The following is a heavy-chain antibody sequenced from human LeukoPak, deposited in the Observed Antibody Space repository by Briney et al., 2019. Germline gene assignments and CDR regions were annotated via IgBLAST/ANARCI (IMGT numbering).Heavy chain of an antibody. Sequence: GGSLRLSCAASGFTFNNYGMHWVRQAPGKGLEWLAFIRYDGSNTYHADSVKGRFTISRDNSKNTLYLQMNSLRAEDTAVYYCARDASMGYYYYMDVWGKGTTVTISS. V-gene: IGHV3-30*02. J-gene: IGHJ6*03. D-gene: IGHD2-8*01. CDR3: ARDASMGYYYYMDV. CDR2: IRYDGSNT. CDR1: GFTFNNYG.